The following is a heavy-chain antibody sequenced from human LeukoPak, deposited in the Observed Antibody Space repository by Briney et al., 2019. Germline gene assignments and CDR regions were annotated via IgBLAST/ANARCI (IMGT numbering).Heavy chain of an antibody. CDR1: GFTFSSFG. CDR3: ARIGSGSYYPDY. D-gene: IGHD3-10*01. V-gene: IGHV3-33*01. Sequence: GRSLRLSCTASGFTFSSFGMHWVRQAPGKGLEWVAVIRYDGSNKYYADSVKGRFTISRDNSKNTLYLQMNSLRADDTAVYYCARIGSGSYYPDYWGRGTLVTVSS. J-gene: IGHJ4*02. CDR2: IRYDGSNK.